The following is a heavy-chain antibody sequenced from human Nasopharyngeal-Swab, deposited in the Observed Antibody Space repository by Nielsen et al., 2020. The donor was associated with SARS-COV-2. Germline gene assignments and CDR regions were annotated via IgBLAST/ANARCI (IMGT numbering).Heavy chain of an antibody. D-gene: IGHD3-10*01. CDR1: GFRFSDHA. CDR3: TTVVRSLWFGELSIDAFDI. V-gene: IGHV3-33*05. Sequence: GGSLRLSCAASGFRFSDHAMHWVRQAPGKGLEWVAVISYDGSNKYYADSVKGRFTISRDNSKNTLYLQMNSLKTEDTAVYYCTTVVRSLWFGELSIDAFDIWGQGTMVTVSS. CDR2: ISYDGSNK. J-gene: IGHJ3*02.